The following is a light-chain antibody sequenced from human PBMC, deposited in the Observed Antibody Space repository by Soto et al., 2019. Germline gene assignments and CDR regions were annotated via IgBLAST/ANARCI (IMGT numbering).Light chain of an antibody. J-gene: IGKJ1*01. CDR2: DAS. Sequence: DIQMTQSPSTLSASVGDRVTITCRASQSISSWLAWYQQKPGKAPKLLIYDASSLESGVPSRFSGSGSGTEFTLTIRSLQPDDFATYYCQQYNIYSWTFGQGTKVDIK. CDR3: QQYNIYSWT. V-gene: IGKV1-5*01. CDR1: QSISSW.